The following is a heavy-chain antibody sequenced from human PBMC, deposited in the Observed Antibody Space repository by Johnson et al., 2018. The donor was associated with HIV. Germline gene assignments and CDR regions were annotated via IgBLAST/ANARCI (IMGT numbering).Heavy chain of an antibody. CDR2: ISYDGSNK. J-gene: IGHJ3*02. V-gene: IGHV3-30*04. CDR3: ARTTLRFLDRGDDDFDI. Sequence: QVQLVESGGGVVQPGRSLRLSCAASGFTFSSYAVHWVRQAPGKGLEWVAVISYDGSNKYYADSVKGRFTISRDNSKNTMYLQMNSLRAEDTAVYYCARTTLRFLDRGDDDFDIWGQGTMVTVSS. CDR1: GFTFSSYA. D-gene: IGHD3-3*01.